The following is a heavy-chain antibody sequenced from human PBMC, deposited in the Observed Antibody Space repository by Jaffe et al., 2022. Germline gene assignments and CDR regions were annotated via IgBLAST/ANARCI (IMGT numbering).Heavy chain of an antibody. Sequence: QVQLVQSGAEVKKPGASVKVSCKASGYTFTSYAMHWVRQAPGQRLEWMGWINAGNGNTKYSQKFQGRVTITRDTSASTAYMELSSLRSEDTAVYYCARRSGWSIGPFDYWGQGTLVTVSS. V-gene: IGHV1-3*01. CDR2: INAGNGNT. D-gene: IGHD6-19*01. CDR3: ARRSGWSIGPFDY. J-gene: IGHJ4*02. CDR1: GYTFTSYA.